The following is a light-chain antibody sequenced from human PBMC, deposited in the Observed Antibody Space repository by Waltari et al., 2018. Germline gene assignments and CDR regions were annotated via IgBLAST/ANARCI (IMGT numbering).Light chain of an antibody. J-gene: IGKJ2*01. CDR2: SAS. Sequence: DIQMTQSPSSLSASVGDSVSITCRASQSISTYLSWYQQKPGEAPKLLIFSASSLQSGVPSRFTGTGYGTEFTLTISSLQPEDSATYYCQQSYNYHPYTFGQGTKLEIK. V-gene: IGKV1-39*01. CDR1: QSISTY. CDR3: QQSYNYHPYT.